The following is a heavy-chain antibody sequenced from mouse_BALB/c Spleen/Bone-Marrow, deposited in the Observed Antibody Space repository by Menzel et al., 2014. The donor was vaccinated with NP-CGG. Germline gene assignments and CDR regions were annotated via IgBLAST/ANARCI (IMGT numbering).Heavy chain of an antibody. J-gene: IGHJ3*01. V-gene: IGHV1S130*01. CDR2: IHPNSGNT. CDR1: GYTFTSSW. Sequence: QVQLKESGSVLVRPGASVELSCKASGYTFTSSWMHWARQRPGQGLEWIGEIHPNSGNTNYNEKFKGKATLTADKSSSTAYMQLSSLTSEDSAVYFCARDYDYDAWFAYWGQGTLVTVSA. D-gene: IGHD2-4*01. CDR3: ARDYDYDAWFAY.